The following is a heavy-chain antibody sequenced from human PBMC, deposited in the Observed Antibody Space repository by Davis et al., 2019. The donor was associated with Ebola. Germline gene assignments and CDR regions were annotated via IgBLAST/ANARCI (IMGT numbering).Heavy chain of an antibody. V-gene: IGHV1-2*02. D-gene: IGHD4-17*01. Sequence: ASVKVSCKASGYTFTGYYMHWVRQAPGQGLEWMGWINPNSGGTNYAQKFQGRVTMTRDTSISTAYMELSRLRSDDTAVYYCARMTTVTTEPKYYYYYYGMDVWGQGTTVTVSS. CDR1: GYTFTGYY. CDR2: INPNSGGT. CDR3: ARMTTVTTEPKYYYYYYGMDV. J-gene: IGHJ6*02.